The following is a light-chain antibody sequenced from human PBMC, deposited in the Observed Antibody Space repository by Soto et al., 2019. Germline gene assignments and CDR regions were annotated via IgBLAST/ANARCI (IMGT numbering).Light chain of an antibody. J-gene: IGLJ2*01. Sequence: QSVLTQPPSASGTPGQRVTISCSGSGSNIGRSNVDWYQQLPGTAPKLLIYNNDQRPSGVPDRFSASKSGTSASLAISGLQSGDEADYYCAAWDNSLSGVLFGGGTKLTVL. CDR2: NND. CDR1: GSNIGRSN. CDR3: AAWDNSLSGVL. V-gene: IGLV1-44*01.